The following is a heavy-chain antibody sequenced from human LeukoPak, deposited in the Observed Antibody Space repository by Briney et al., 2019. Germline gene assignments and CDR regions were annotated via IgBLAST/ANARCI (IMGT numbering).Heavy chain of an antibody. CDR2: DYCGGNT. CDR1: GFSVTTDSYC. CDR3: ARDHFGSLDS. D-gene: IGHD3-10*01. J-gene: IGHJ4*02. V-gene: IGHV4-61*01. Sequence: KPSETLSLTCTVSGFSVTTDSYCWGWIRQPPGTGLEWIGYDYCGGNTNYDPSLKRRVTISVDTSKNQFSLTLTSVTAADTAVYFCARDHFGSLDSWGQGILVTVSS.